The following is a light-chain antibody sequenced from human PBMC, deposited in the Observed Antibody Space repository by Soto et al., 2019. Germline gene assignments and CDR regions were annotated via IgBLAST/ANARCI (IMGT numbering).Light chain of an antibody. CDR3: QQSYSTPLT. V-gene: IGKV1-39*01. CDR2: AAY. CDR1: QSISTY. Sequence: DIHMTQSPSSLSASVGDRVIITCRASQSISTYLNWYQQKPGKAPKLLMYAAYSLQSGVPSRFSGSGSGTDFILTISSLQPEDFATYYCQQSYSTPLTFGGGTKVDI. J-gene: IGKJ4*01.